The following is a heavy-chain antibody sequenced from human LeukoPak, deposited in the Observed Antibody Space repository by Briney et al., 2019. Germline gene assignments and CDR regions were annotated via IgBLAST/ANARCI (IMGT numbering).Heavy chain of an antibody. V-gene: IGHV3-23*01. CDR3: ARDEFRAHDY. J-gene: IGHJ4*02. D-gene: IGHD3-10*01. CDR1: GCTSSSYA. CDR2: ISGSGGST. Sequence: PSGALRLSCGASGCTSSSYAMSWVRQAPGRGVEGVSAISGSGGSTYYPDSVKGRFTISRDNSKNTLYLQMNSLRAEDTAVYYCARDEFRAHDYWSQGTGATVT.